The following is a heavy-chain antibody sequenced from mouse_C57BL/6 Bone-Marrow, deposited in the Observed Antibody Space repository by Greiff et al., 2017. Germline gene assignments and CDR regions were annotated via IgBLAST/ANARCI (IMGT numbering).Heavy chain of an antibody. D-gene: IGHD2-10*01. Sequence: VQLQQSGAELVRPGTSVKVSCKASGYAFTNYLIEWVKQRPGQGLEWIGVINPNSGSTNYNEKFKSKATLTVDKSSSTAYMQLSSLTSEDSAVYYCARNLLFYFDYWGQGTTLTVSS. V-gene: IGHV1-54*01. CDR1: GYAFTNYL. CDR3: ARNLLFYFDY. CDR2: INPNSGST. J-gene: IGHJ2*01.